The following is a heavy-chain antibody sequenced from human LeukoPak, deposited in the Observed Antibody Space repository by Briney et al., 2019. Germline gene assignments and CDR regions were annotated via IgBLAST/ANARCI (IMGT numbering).Heavy chain of an antibody. CDR3: ARGYCSGGSCYYHYYYYGMDV. Sequence: PSETLSLTCAVYGGSFSGYYWSWIRQPPGKGLEWIGEINHSGSTNYNPSLKSRVTISVDTSKNQFSLKLSSVTAADTAVYYCARGYCSGGSCYYHYYYYGMDVWGQGTTVTVSS. D-gene: IGHD2-15*01. CDR1: GGSFSGYY. CDR2: INHSGST. V-gene: IGHV4-34*01. J-gene: IGHJ6*02.